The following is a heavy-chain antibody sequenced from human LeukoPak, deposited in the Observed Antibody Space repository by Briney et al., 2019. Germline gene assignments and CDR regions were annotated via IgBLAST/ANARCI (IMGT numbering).Heavy chain of an antibody. CDR2: ISGSGGST. J-gene: IGHJ4*02. Sequence: GGSLRLSCAASGFIFSSSGMHWVRQAPGKGLEWVSAISGSGGSTYYADSVKGRFTISRDNSKNTLYLQMNSLRAEDTAVYYCAKISSGWDYYFDYWGQGTLVTVSS. CDR3: AKISSGWDYYFDY. V-gene: IGHV3-23*01. D-gene: IGHD6-19*01. CDR1: GFIFSSSG.